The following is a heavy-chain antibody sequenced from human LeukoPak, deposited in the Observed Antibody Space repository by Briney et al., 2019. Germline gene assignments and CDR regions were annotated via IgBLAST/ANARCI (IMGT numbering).Heavy chain of an antibody. CDR1: GYTFGTYG. CDR3: ARETSSRDDP. V-gene: IGHV1-18*01. Sequence: ASVKVSCKASGYTFGTYGISWVRQAPGQGLEWMGWISTYNGDTNYAQNLQGRVTMTTDTSTSTAYMELRSLRSDDTAVYYCARETSSRDDPWGQGTPVIVSS. D-gene: IGHD2-2*01. CDR2: ISTYNGDT. J-gene: IGHJ5*02.